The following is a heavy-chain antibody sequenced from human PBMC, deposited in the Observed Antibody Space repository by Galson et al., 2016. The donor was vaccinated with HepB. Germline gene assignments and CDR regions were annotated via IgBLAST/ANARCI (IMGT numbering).Heavy chain of an antibody. J-gene: IGHJ6*02. D-gene: IGHD5-18*01. CDR3: ARDSDSYPQYYYGMDV. Sequence: SLRLSCAASGFTFSDYYVSWIRQAPGKGLEWVSYISSSTDTIWYADSVKGRFTVSRDNSKNSLYLQMNSLRAEDTAVYYCARDSDSYPQYYYGMDVWGQGTTVTVSS. CDR1: GFTFSDYY. CDR2: ISSSTDTI. V-gene: IGHV3-11*01.